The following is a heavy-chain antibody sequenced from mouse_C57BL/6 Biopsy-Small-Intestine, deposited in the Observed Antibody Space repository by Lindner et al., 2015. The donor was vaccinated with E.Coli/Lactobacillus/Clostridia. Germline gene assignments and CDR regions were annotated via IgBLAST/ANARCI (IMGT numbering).Heavy chain of an antibody. CDR2: ILPGSGST. J-gene: IGHJ2*01. V-gene: IGHV1-9*01. CDR1: GYAFTNYL. D-gene: IGHD2-5*01. Sequence: VQLQESGAELVRPGTSVKVSCKASGYAFTNYLIEWVKQRPGHGLEWIGEILPGSGSTNYNEKFKGKATFTADTSSNTAYMQLSSLTTEDSAIYYCARRFYSNSFDYWGQGTTLTVSS. CDR3: ARRFYSNSFDY.